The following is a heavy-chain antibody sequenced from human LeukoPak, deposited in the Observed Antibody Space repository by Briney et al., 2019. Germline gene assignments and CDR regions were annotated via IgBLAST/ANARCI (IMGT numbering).Heavy chain of an antibody. CDR1: GFTFSSYG. Sequence: GGSLRLSCVGSGFTFSSYGMHWVRQAPGKGLEWVAVISYDGSNKYYADSVKGRFTISRDDSKNTLYLQMNSLRAEDTAVYYCAKVGIAAAGMVDYWGQGTLVTVSS. CDR2: ISYDGSNK. V-gene: IGHV3-30*18. CDR3: AKVGIAAAGMVDY. J-gene: IGHJ4*02. D-gene: IGHD6-13*01.